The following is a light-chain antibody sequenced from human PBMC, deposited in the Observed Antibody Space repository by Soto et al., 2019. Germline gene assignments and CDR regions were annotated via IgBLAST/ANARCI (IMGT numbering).Light chain of an antibody. J-gene: IGKJ1*01. CDR3: MQGTYWPRT. CDR2: QVS. CDR1: QSLVFTNGNTY. Sequence: DVVVTQSPLSLPVTLGQPASISCRSSQSLVFTNGNTYLDWYQKRPGQSPRRLIYQVSNRASGVPDRFSGSGSGTDFTLNISRVEAEDIGVYYCMQGTYWPRTFGQGTKVDIK. V-gene: IGKV2-30*01.